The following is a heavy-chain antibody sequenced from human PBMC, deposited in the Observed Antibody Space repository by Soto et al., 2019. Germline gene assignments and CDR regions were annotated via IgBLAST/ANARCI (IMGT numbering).Heavy chain of an antibody. CDR2: INPSGGST. Sequence: ASVKVSCKASGYTFTSYYMHWVRQAPGQGLEWMGIINPSGGSTSYAQKFRGRVTMTRDTSTSTVYMELSSLRSEDTAVYYCAREVVVRGWFDPWGQGTLVTVSS. D-gene: IGHD3-22*01. CDR1: GYTFTSYY. J-gene: IGHJ5*02. CDR3: AREVVVRGWFDP. V-gene: IGHV1-46*01.